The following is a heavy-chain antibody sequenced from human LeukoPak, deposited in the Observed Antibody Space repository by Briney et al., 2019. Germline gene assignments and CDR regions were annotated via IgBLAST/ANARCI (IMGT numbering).Heavy chain of an antibody. V-gene: IGHV3-53*01. J-gene: IGHJ4*02. CDR2: IYSGGST. CDR3: ARDRGHYYDSSGYSV. Sequence: PGGSLRLSCAASGFSFSSYAMNWVRQAPGKGLEWVSVIYSGGSTYYADSVKGRFTISRDNSKNTLYLQMNSLRAEDTAVYYCARDRGHYYDSSGYSVWGQGTLVTVSS. CDR1: GFSFSSYA. D-gene: IGHD3-22*01.